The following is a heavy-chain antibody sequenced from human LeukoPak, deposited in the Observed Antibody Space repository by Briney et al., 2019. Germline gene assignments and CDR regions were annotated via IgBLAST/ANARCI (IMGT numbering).Heavy chain of an antibody. V-gene: IGHV5-51*01. D-gene: IGHD3-22*01. J-gene: IGHJ4*02. CDR2: IYPGDSDT. CDR1: GSIFTSYW. CDR3: AIDYDSSGYYFNFDY. Sequence: GASLQISCKCSGSIFTSYWIGWVRQLPGKGLEWMGIIYPGDSDTRYSPSFQGQVTISADKSISTAYLQWSSLKASDTAMYYCAIDYDSSGYYFNFDYWGQGTLVTVSS.